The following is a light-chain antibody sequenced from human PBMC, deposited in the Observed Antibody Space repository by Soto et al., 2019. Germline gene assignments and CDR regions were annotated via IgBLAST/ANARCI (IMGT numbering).Light chain of an antibody. Sequence: DIQMTQSPSSLSASVGDRVTITCRASQSISRDLNWYQQKPGKAPNLLIYVASSLQSEVPSRFSGSGSGTDFTLTSTSLQPEDFATYYCQQSYGTPITFGQGTRLEIK. CDR2: VAS. V-gene: IGKV1-39*01. J-gene: IGKJ5*01. CDR1: QSISRD. CDR3: QQSYGTPIT.